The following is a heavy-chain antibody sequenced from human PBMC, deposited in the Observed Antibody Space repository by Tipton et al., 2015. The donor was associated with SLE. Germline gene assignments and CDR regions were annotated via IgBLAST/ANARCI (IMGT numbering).Heavy chain of an antibody. Sequence: TLSLTCTVSGGSISSYYWGWIRQPPGKGLEWIGSVYYTGSAYCSPSLKSRVTISVDTSKNQFSLRLTSVTAADTAVYYCARHSTSQLFDYWGQGTLVAVSS. CDR2: VYYTGSA. J-gene: IGHJ4*02. CDR1: GGSISSYY. D-gene: IGHD5-18*01. CDR3: ARHSTSQLFDY. V-gene: IGHV4-39*01.